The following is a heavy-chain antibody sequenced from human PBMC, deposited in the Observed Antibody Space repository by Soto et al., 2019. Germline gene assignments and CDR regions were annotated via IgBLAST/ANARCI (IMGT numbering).Heavy chain of an antibody. CDR3: ARMYSSGSGWFHP. CDR2: FYSSGSI. CDR1: GYSITAGGYY. D-gene: IGHD6-19*01. V-gene: IGHV4-31*03. Sequence: SETLSLTCFVSGYSITAGGYYWSWIRHHPGRGLEWIGSFYSSGSIIYNPSLRSRVSISGDTSSNQFSMSLTSVTAADTARYYCARMYSSGSGWFHPWGQGTLVTVSS. J-gene: IGHJ5*02.